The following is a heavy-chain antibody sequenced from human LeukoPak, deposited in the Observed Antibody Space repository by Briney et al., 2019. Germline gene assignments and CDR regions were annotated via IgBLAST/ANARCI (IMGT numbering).Heavy chain of an antibody. Sequence: GGSLRLSCAASGFTFSSYWMSWVRQAPGKGLEWVANIKQDGSEKYYVDSVKGRFTISRDNAKNSLYLQMNSLRAEDTAVYYCARGCHPSECEDAFDIWGQGTMVTVSS. D-gene: IGHD3-3*01. J-gene: IGHJ3*02. CDR3: ARGCHPSECEDAFDI. V-gene: IGHV3-7*01. CDR1: GFTFSSYW. CDR2: IKQDGSEK.